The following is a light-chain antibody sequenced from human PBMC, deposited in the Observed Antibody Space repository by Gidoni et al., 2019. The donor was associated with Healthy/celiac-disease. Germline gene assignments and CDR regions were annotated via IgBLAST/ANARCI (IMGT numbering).Light chain of an antibody. CDR3: VLYMGSGIWV. CDR2: STN. J-gene: IGLJ3*02. V-gene: IGLV8-61*01. Sequence: QTVVTQEPSFSVSPGGTVTLTCGLSSGSVSTSYYPRWYQQTPGQATRTLIYSTNTRSSGVPDRFSGSILGNKAALTITGAQADDESDYYCVLYMGSGIWVFGGGTKLTVL. CDR1: SGSVSTSYY.